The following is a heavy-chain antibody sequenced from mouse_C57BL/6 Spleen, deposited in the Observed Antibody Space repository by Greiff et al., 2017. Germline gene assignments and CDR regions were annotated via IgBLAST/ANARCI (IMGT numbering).Heavy chain of an antibody. CDR3: ARNYDDDVGAMDY. CDR2: INYDGSST. V-gene: IGHV5-16*01. J-gene: IGHJ4*01. D-gene: IGHD2-4*01. CDR1: GFTFSDYY. Sequence: EVKLVESEGGLVQPGSSMKLSCTASGFTFSDYYMAWVRQVPEKGLEWVANINYDGSSTYYLDSLKSRFIISRDNAKNILYLQMSSLKSEDTATYYCARNYDDDVGAMDYWGQGTSVTVSS.